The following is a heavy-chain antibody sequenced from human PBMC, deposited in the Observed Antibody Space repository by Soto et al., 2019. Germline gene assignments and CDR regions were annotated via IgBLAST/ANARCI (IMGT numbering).Heavy chain of an antibody. CDR3: ARGAADTGMVDS. Sequence: PSETLSLTCTVSGGSIRSYYWTWIRQPPGKGLEWLGYIFYSGSTFYNPSLKSRVTISIHTSKSQFSLQLTSVTAADTAVYYCARGAADTGMVDSCGPGTLVTVS. J-gene: IGHJ4*02. CDR2: IFYSGST. D-gene: IGHD5-18*01. CDR1: GGSIRSYY. V-gene: IGHV4-59*01.